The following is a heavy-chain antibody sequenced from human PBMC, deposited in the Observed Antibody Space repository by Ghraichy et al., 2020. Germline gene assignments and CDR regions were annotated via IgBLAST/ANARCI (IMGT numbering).Heavy chain of an antibody. CDR3: AGGFAYYDSSGPFDY. Sequence: LRLSCAASGFTFSSYAMHWVRQAPGKGLEWVAVISYDGSNKYYADSVKGRFTISRDNSKNTLYLQMNSLRAEDTAVYYCAGGFAYYDSSGPFDYWGQGTLVTVSS. J-gene: IGHJ4*02. V-gene: IGHV3-30*04. CDR1: GFTFSSYA. CDR2: ISYDGSNK. D-gene: IGHD3-22*01.